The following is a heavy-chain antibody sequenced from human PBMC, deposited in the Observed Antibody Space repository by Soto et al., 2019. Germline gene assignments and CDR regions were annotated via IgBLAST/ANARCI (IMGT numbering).Heavy chain of an antibody. Sequence: QVQLQESGPGLVKPSGTLSLTCAVSGGSISSSNWWSWVRQPPGKGLEWIGEIYHSGSTNYNPSLKSPVTTSVDKSKKQFSLKLSSVTAADTAVYYCARVSGSYSGGMDVWGQGTTVTVSS. D-gene: IGHD1-26*01. V-gene: IGHV4-4*02. CDR3: ARVSGSYSGGMDV. CDR2: IYHSGST. CDR1: GGSISSSNW. J-gene: IGHJ6*01.